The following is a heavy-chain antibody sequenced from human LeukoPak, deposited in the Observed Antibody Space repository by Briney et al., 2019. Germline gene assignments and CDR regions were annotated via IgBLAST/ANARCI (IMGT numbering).Heavy chain of an antibody. Sequence: GGSLRLSCAASGFTFSSYSMNWVRQAPGKGLEWVSSISSSSSYIYYADSVKGRFTISRDNAKNSLYLQMNSLRAEDTAVYYCARAAAGILDFDYWGQGTLVTVSS. CDR2: ISSSSSYI. V-gene: IGHV3-21*01. D-gene: IGHD6-13*01. J-gene: IGHJ4*02. CDR3: ARAAAGILDFDY. CDR1: GFTFSSYS.